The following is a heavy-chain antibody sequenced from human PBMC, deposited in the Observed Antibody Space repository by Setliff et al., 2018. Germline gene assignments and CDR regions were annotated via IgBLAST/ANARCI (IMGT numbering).Heavy chain of an antibody. J-gene: IGHJ3*02. D-gene: IGHD3-22*01. V-gene: IGHV4-38-2*01. CDR2: IYHSGST. CDR1: GYSISSGYY. CDR3: ARGLHDTSDDYYVGAFDM. Sequence: ASETLSLTCAVSGYSISSGYYWGWIRQPPGKGLEWIGSIYHSGSTYYNPSLKSRVTLSVDTSKNKLSLRLTSVTAADTALYYCARGLHDTSDDYYVGAFDMWGLGTKVTV.